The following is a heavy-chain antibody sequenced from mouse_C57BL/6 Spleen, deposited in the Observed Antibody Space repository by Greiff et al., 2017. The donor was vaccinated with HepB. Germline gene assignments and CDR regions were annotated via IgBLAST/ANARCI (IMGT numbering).Heavy chain of an antibody. CDR3: AGLLRTVWFAY. Sequence: QVQLKESGAELARPGASVKLSCKASGYTFTSYGISWVKQRTGQGLEWIGEIYPRSGNTYYNEKFKGKATLTADKSSSTAYMELRSLTSEDSAVYFCAGLLRTVWFAYWGQGTLVTVSA. D-gene: IGHD2-3*01. V-gene: IGHV1-81*01. CDR1: GYTFTSYG. J-gene: IGHJ3*01. CDR2: IYPRSGNT.